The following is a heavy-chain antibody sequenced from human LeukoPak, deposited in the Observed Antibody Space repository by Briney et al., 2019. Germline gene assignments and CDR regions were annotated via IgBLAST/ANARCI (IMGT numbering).Heavy chain of an antibody. CDR3: AKEGTYGSGSYYKGFSAYYYYMDV. J-gene: IGHJ6*03. CDR2: INGGGTSI. D-gene: IGHD3-10*01. CDR1: GFIFSTYD. V-gene: IGHV3-48*03. Sequence: GGSLRLSCEASGFIFSTYDANWVRQAPGKGLEWVSYINGGGTSIYYADSVKGRFTISRDNAKNSLYLQMNSLRAEDTAVYYCAKEGTYGSGSYYKGFSAYYYYMDVWGKGTTVTISS.